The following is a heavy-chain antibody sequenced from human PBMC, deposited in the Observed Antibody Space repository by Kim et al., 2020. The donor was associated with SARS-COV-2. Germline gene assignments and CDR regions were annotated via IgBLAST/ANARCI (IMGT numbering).Heavy chain of an antibody. Sequence: SETLSLTCTVSGGSISSSSYYWGWIRQPPGKGLEWIGSIYYSGSTYYNPSLKSRVTISVDTSKNQFSLKLSSVTAADTAVYYCARHITMVRGVIIAPAFDIWGQGTMVTVSS. CDR3: ARHITMVRGVIIAPAFDI. J-gene: IGHJ3*02. CDR2: IYYSGST. CDR1: GGSISSSSYY. V-gene: IGHV4-39*01. D-gene: IGHD3-10*01.